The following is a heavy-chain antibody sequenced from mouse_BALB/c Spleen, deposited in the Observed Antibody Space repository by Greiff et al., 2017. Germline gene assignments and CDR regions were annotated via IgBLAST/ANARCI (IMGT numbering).Heavy chain of an antibody. D-gene: IGHD2-1*01. CDR3: NACGGNYAWFAY. Sequence: VQLKQSGAELVRSGASVKLSCTASGFNIKDYYMHWVKQRPEQGLEWIGWIDPENGDTEYAPKFQGKATMTADTSSNTAYLQLSSLTSEDTAVYYCNACGGNYAWFAYWGQGTLVTVSA. CDR1: GFNIKDYY. J-gene: IGHJ3*01. V-gene: IGHV14-4*02. CDR2: IDPENGDT.